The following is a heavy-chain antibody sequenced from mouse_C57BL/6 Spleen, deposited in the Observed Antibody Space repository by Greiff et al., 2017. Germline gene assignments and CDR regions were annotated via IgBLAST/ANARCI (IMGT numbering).Heavy chain of an antibody. D-gene: IGHD2-4*01. Sequence: DVKLQESGGDLVKPGGSLKLSCAASGFTFSSYGMSWVRQTPDKRLEWVATISSGGSYTYYPDSVKGRFTISRDNAKNTLYLQMSSLKSEDTAMYYCAREGSDYDVNYAMDYWGQGTSVTVSS. V-gene: IGHV5-6*02. CDR3: AREGSDYDVNYAMDY. J-gene: IGHJ4*01. CDR2: ISSGGSYT. CDR1: GFTFSSYG.